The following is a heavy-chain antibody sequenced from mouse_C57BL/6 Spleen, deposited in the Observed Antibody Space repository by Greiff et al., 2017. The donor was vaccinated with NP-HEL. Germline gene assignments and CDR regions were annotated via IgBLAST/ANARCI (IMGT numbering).Heavy chain of an antibody. V-gene: IGHV1-52*01. CDR1: GYTFTSYW. D-gene: IGHD1-1*01. CDR2: IDPSDSET. J-gene: IGHJ1*03. Sequence: VQLQQPGAELVRPGSSVKLSCKASGYTFTSYWMHWVKQRPIQGLEWIGNIDPSDSETHYNQKFKDKATLTVDKSSSTAYMQLSSLTSEDSAVYYCARRGYYGSHWYFDVWGTGTTVTVSS. CDR3: ARRGYYGSHWYFDV.